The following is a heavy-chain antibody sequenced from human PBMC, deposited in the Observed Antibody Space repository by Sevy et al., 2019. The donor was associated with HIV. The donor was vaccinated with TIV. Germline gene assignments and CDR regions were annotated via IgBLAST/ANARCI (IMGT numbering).Heavy chain of an antibody. CDR2: ISANGGST. V-gene: IGHV3-23*01. J-gene: IGHJ3*02. CDR1: GFTFRNYA. D-gene: IGHD1-26*01. CDR3: AKDPLWHVGDVFEI. Sequence: GGFLRLSCAASGFTFRNYAMNWVRQAPGKGLEWVSAISANGGSTYYADSVKGRFTISRDNSKNTLYLQMNSLRVEDTAVYYCAKDPLWHVGDVFEIWGQGTSVTVSS.